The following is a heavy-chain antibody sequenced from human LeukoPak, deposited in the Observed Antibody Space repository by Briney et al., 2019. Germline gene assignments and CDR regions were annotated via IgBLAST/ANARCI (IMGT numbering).Heavy chain of an antibody. J-gene: IGHJ6*02. CDR2: TKQDGSKK. CDR3: ARKRRIGNYYYYGLDL. CDR1: GFPFSSYW. V-gene: IGHV3-7*01. D-gene: IGHD5-24*01. Sequence: GGSLRLSCVASGFPFSSYWMTWVRQAPGKGLEWVANTKQDGSKKSYVDSVKGRFTISRDNSNNTLILQMSSLRVEDTAVYYCARKRRIGNYYYYGLDLWGQGTTVTVSS.